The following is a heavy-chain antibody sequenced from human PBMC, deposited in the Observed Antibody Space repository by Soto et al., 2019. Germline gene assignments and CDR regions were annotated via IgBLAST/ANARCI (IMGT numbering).Heavy chain of an antibody. D-gene: IGHD3-3*01. CDR3: ARAAQTILRFVEWSRVPIGYFDY. CDR1: GYTFTSYY. CDR2: INPSGGST. V-gene: IGHV1-46*01. J-gene: IGHJ4*02. Sequence: GASVKVSCKASGYTFTSYYMHWVRQAPGQGLEWMGIINPSGGSTSYAQKFQGRVTMTRDTSTSTVYMELSSLRSEDTAVYYCARAAQTILRFVEWSRVPIGYFDYWGQGTLVTVSS.